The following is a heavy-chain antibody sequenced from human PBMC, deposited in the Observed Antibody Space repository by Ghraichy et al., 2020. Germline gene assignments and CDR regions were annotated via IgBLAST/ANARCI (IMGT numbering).Heavy chain of an antibody. CDR2: ISGSGGST. CDR3: AKDVGLWLAYCGGDCYSGYFQH. D-gene: IGHD2-21*02. J-gene: IGHJ1*01. V-gene: IGHV3-23*01. CDR1: GFTFSSYA. Sequence: GGSLRLSCSASGFTFSSYAMSWVRQAPGKGLEWVSAISGSGGSTYYADSVKGRFTISRDNSKNTLYLQMNSLRAEDTAVYYCAKDVGLWLAYCGGDCYSGYFQHWGQGTLVTVSS.